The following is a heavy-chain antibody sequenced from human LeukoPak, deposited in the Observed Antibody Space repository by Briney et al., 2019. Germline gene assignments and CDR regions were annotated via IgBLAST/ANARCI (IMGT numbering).Heavy chain of an antibody. J-gene: IGHJ4*02. Sequence: GGSLRLSCAASGFIFSDFAMSWVRQAPGKGLEWVAVIWYDGSNKYYADSVKGRFTISRDNSKDTLYLQMNSLRAEDTAVYYCATDRNSGKYYDYWGQGTLVTVSS. CDR2: IWYDGSNK. CDR3: ATDRNSGKYYDY. V-gene: IGHV3-33*08. CDR1: GFIFSDFA. D-gene: IGHD1-26*01.